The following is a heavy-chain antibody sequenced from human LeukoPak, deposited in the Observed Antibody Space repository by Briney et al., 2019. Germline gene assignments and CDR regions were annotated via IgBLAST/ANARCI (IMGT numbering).Heavy chain of an antibody. CDR1: GYTFTAYY. V-gene: IGHV1-2*02. Sequence: ASVKASCKASGYTFTAYYMHWVRQAPGQGLEWVGWINPNNGGTNYAQKFQGRVTMTRDTSISTAYMEVSTLTSDDTAVYYCARGPATGSYDYWGQGTLVTVSS. J-gene: IGHJ4*02. CDR2: INPNNGGT. CDR3: ARGPATGSYDY. D-gene: IGHD4-11*01.